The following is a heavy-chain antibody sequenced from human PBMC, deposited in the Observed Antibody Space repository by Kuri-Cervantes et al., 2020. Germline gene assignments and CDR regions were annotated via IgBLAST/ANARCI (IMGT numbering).Heavy chain of an antibody. D-gene: IGHD1-26*01. CDR3: AKDGGKWARYYFDY. CDR2: ISYDGRDT. J-gene: IGHJ4*02. CDR1: GFTFSSYA. Sequence: GESLRLSCAASGFTFSSYAMHWVRQAPGKGLEWVKVISYDGRDTKYTDSVKGRFTISRDNSKNTLYLQMSSMRAEDTAVYYCAKDGGKWARYYFDYWGQGTLVTVSS. V-gene: IGHV3-30*04.